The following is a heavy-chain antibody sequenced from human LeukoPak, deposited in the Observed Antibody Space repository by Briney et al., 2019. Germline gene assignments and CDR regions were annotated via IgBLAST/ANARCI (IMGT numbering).Heavy chain of an antibody. V-gene: IGHV4-39*01. CDR2: IYYSGST. D-gene: IGHD3-22*01. Sequence: PSETLSLTCTVSGGSISSSSYYWGWIRQPPGTGLEWIGSIYYSGSTYYNPSLKSRVTISVDTSKNQFSLKLSSVTAADTAVYYCARGKRCRSGYYYLLSYYYMDVWGKGTTVTVSS. CDR3: ARGKRCRSGYYYLLSYYYMDV. J-gene: IGHJ6*03. CDR1: GGSISSSSYY.